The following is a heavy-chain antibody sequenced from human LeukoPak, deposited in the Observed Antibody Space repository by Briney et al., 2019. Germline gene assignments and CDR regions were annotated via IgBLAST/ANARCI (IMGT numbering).Heavy chain of an antibody. CDR1: GYTFTSYD. Sequence: GSVKVSCKASGYTFTSYDINWVRQATGQGLEWMGWMNPNSGNTGYAQKFQGRVTMTRNTSISTAYMELSSLRSEDTAVYYCARGSVWFGEPEDYWGQGTLVTVSS. CDR2: MNPNSGNT. CDR3: ARGSVWFGEPEDY. V-gene: IGHV1-8*01. J-gene: IGHJ4*02. D-gene: IGHD3-10*01.